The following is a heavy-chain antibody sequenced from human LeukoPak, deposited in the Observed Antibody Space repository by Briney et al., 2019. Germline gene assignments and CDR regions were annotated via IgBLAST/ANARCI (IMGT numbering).Heavy chain of an antibody. CDR1: GGSISSYY. D-gene: IGHD1-26*01. Sequence: SETLSLTCTVSGGSISSYYWSWIHQPPGKGLEWIREINHSGSTNYNPSLKSRVTISVDTSKNQFSLKLSSVTAADTAVYYCARGQGATVPKVDPWGQGTLVTVSS. V-gene: IGHV4-34*01. J-gene: IGHJ5*02. CDR3: ARGQGATVPKVDP. CDR2: INHSGST.